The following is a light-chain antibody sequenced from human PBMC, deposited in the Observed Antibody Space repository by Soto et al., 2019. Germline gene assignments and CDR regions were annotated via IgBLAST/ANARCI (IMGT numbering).Light chain of an antibody. J-gene: IGKJ1*01. CDR2: DAS. V-gene: IGKV1-5*01. Sequence: DIQVTQSPPTLSASVGDRVTITCRASQTISTWMAWYQQKPGKAPKLLVYDASTLQSGVASRFSGSGSGTEFTLIISGLQPDDFATYYCQQYNTYTWTFGPGTKVDI. CDR1: QTISTW. CDR3: QQYNTYTWT.